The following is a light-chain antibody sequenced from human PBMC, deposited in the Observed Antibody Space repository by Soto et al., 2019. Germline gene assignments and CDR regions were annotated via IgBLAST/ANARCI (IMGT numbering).Light chain of an antibody. CDR1: SSNIGGNS. CDR2: DDN. V-gene: IGLV1-51*01. CDR3: GSWDSSLSAYV. Sequence: QSALTQPPSVSAAPGQKVTTSCSGSSSNIGGNSVSWYQQLPGTAPKLLIYDDNKRPSGIPDRFSGSKSGTSATLGITGFQTGDEADYYCGSWDSSLSAYVFGTGTKGTV. J-gene: IGLJ1*01.